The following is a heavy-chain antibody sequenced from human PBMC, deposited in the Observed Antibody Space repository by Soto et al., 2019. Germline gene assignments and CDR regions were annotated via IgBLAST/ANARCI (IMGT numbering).Heavy chain of an antibody. CDR1: GGSISSYY. J-gene: IGHJ5*02. CDR2: IYYSGST. Sequence: QVQLQESGPGLVKPSETLSLTCTVSGGSISSYYWSWIRQPPGKGLEWIGYIYYSGSTNYNPSLKSRVTISVDTSKNQFSLKLSSVTAADTAVYYCARDLQYYYGSGSYLTGWCDPWGQGTLVTVSS. V-gene: IGHV4-59*01. CDR3: ARDLQYYYGSGSYLTGWCDP. D-gene: IGHD3-10*01.